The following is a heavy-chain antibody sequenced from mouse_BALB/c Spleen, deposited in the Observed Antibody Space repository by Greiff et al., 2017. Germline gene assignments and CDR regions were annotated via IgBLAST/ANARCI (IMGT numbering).Heavy chain of an antibody. V-gene: IGHV5-6-5*01. CDR3: ARKDYRYDVCAMDY. J-gene: IGHJ4*01. Sequence: DVHLVESGGGLVKPGGSLKLSCAASGFTFSSYAMSWVRQTPEKRLEWVASISSGGSTYYPDSVKGRFTISRDNARNILYLQMSSLRSEDTAMYYCARKDYRYDVCAMDYWGQGTSVTVSS. D-gene: IGHD2-14*01. CDR2: ISSGGST. CDR1: GFTFSSYA.